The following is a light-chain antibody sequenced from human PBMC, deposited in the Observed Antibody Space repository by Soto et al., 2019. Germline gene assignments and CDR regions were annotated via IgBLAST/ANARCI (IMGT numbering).Light chain of an antibody. V-gene: IGLV1-47*01. CDR3: ASWDNDLNGPI. CDR2: KNN. CDR1: ASNVGSTY. Sequence: QSVLTQPPSASGSPGQRVSISCSGSASNVGSTYGFCYQQFPGTAPTLLIYKNNQRPSGVSDRFAGSKSGTSASLAISGLRVDCEADYYCASWDNDLNGPIFGGGTKLTVL. J-gene: IGLJ2*01.